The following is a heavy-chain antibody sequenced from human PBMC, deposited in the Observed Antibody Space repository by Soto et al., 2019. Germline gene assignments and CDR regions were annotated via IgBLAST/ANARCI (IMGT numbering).Heavy chain of an antibody. J-gene: IGHJ4*02. D-gene: IGHD5-12*01. CDR3: ARDLGWLQFDY. V-gene: IGHV1-3*05. Sequence: QVQRVQSGAEEKKPGASVKVSCKASGYTFSSYAMDWVRQAPGQRLEWMGWINAGNGNTKYSQKFQGRVTISRDTSASTAYMELSSLRSEDTAVYYCARDLGWLQFDYWGQGTLVTVSS. CDR1: GYTFSSYA. CDR2: INAGNGNT.